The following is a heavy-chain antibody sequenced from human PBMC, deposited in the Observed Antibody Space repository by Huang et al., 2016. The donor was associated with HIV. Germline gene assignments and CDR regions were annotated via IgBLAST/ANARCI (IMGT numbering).Heavy chain of an antibody. CDR2: IYYSGST. V-gene: IGHV4-39*02. J-gene: IGHJ4*02. D-gene: IGHD3-10*01. Sequence: QLQLQESGPGLVKHSETLSLTCTVSGGSIRSDNYYWGWILQPPGKGLEWIGGIYYSGSTYYNPSLKRRVTITVDTSKNHFSLRMRSVTAADTAVYYCARLPGSITMIRGVITDPYWGQGTLVTVSS. CDR3: ARLPGSITMIRGVITDPY. CDR1: GGSIRSDNYY.